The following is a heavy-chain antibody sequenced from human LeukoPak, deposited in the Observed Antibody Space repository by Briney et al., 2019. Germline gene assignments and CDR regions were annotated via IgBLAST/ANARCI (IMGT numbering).Heavy chain of an antibody. CDR3: AKTAGIAAAADFDY. Sequence: PGGSLRLSCAASGFTFSSYSMNWVRQAPGKGLEWVSAIYSGGSTYYADSVKGRFTISRDISKNTLYLQMNSLRAEDTAVYYCAKTAGIAAAADFDYWGQGTLVTVSS. D-gene: IGHD6-13*01. V-gene: IGHV3-53*01. CDR2: IYSGGST. CDR1: GFTFSSYS. J-gene: IGHJ4*02.